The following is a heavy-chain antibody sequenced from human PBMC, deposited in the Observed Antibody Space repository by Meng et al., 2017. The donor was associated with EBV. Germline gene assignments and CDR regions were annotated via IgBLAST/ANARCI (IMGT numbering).Heavy chain of an antibody. J-gene: IGHJ4*02. V-gene: IGHV1-69*06. CDR1: GGPFSSYA. CDR3: ARAEIAAAGRLDY. CDR2: IIPIFGTA. D-gene: IGHD6-13*01. Sequence: QVQLVQSGAEVNEPGSSGKVSCKASGGPFSSYAISWVRQAPGQGLEWMGGIIPIFGTANYAQKFQGRVTITADKSTSTAYMELSSLRSEDTAVYYRARAEIAAAGRLDYWGQGTLVTVSS.